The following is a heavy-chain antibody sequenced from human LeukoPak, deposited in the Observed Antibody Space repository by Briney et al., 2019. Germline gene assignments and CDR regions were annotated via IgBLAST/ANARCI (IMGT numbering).Heavy chain of an antibody. J-gene: IGHJ3*02. CDR2: IYTSGST. Sequence: PSETLSLTCTLSGGSISSYYWSWIRQPAGKGLEWIGRIYTSGSTNYNPSLKSRVTMSVDTSKNQFSLKLSSVTAADTAVYYCARARPAARKGPGTHAFDIWGQGTMVTVSS. CDR3: ARARPAARKGPGTHAFDI. CDR1: GGSISSYY. D-gene: IGHD2-2*01. V-gene: IGHV4-4*07.